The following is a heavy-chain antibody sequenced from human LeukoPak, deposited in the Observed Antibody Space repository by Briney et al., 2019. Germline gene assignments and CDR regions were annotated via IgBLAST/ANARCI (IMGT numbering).Heavy chain of an antibody. CDR1: GGSISSSDYY. J-gene: IGHJ4*02. V-gene: IGHV4-39*07. CDR2: IYYSGNT. CDR3: ARDRLLWFGELDF. D-gene: IGHD3-10*01. Sequence: PSETLSLTCTVSGGSISSSDYYWGWIRQPPGKGLEWIGSIYYSGNTYYNPSLKSRVTISIDTSKNQISLKLTSVTAADTAVYYCARDRLLWFGELDFWGLGTLVIVSS.